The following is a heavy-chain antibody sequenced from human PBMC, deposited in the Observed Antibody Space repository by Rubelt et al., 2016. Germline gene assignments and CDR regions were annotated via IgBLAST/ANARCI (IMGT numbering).Heavy chain of an antibody. V-gene: IGHV4-39*01. CDR2: VFYSGST. J-gene: IGHJ5*02. CDR1: GDSISTISYY. CDR3: ARHGTPYIRTETAYNWFDP. Sequence: GAGLMKPSETLSLTCTVSGDSISTISYYWGWVRQTPGEGLAWIGSVFYSGSTYSNPSLKGRVSMSVDTSKNQFSLKLSSVTAADTGVYYCARHGTPYIRTETAYNWFDPWGQGTLVTVSS. D-gene: IGHD1-1*01.